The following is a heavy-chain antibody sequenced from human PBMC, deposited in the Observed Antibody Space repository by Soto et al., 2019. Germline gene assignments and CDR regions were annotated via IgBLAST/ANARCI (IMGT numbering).Heavy chain of an antibody. CDR1: GYTFASYG. V-gene: IGHV1-18*01. D-gene: IGHD1-26*01. CDR3: ARGGWDFDP. J-gene: IGHJ5*02. Sequence: QVQLVQSGAEVKKPGASVKVSCKASGYTFASYGICWVRQAPGQGLEWMGWISPYNGNTNYAQQLQGRVTMTTDTSTSTAYMELRSLSSDDPAGHYSARGGWDFDPWGQGTLVTVSS. CDR2: ISPYNGNT.